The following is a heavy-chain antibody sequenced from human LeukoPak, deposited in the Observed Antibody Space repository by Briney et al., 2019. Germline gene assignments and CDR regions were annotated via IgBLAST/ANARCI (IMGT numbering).Heavy chain of an antibody. V-gene: IGHV1-69*05. CDR1: GGTFSSYA. J-gene: IGHJ5*02. D-gene: IGHD6-6*01. CDR3: ARYSSSAGDDWFDP. Sequence: SVKVSCKASGGTFSSYAISWVRQAPGQGLEWMGRIIPIFGTANYAQKFQGRVTITTDESTSTAYMELSSLRSEDTAVYYCARYSSSAGDDWFDPWGQGTLVTVSS. CDR2: IIPIFGTA.